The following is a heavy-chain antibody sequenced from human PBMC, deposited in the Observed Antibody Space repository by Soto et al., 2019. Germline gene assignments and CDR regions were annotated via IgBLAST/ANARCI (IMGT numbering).Heavy chain of an antibody. J-gene: IGHJ6*02. CDR3: ASGRAVRPLYYYGMDV. CDR2: IYRDGST. Sequence: EEQLVESGGGLIQPGGSLRLSCAGSGFIVSTNYMNWVRQAPGKGLEWVSVIYRDGSTYYADSVMGRFTISRDNSKKTLYLQMNSLRVEDTAVYYCASGRAVRPLYYYGMDVWGPGTTVTVSS. V-gene: IGHV3-53*01. CDR1: GFIVSTNY. D-gene: IGHD6-6*01.